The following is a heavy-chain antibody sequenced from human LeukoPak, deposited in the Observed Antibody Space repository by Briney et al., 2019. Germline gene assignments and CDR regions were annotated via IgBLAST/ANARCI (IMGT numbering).Heavy chain of an antibody. CDR2: IWFDGSEK. J-gene: IGHJ4*02. Sequence: GGSLRLSCAAPGFIFSTYGMHWVRQAPGKGLEWVAVIWFDGSEKYYSDSVKGRFTISRDNSKSTLYLEMNSLRAEDTAIYYCARAVGPFDYWGQGTLVTVSS. CDR3: ARAVGPFDY. D-gene: IGHD3-16*01. CDR1: GFIFSTYG. V-gene: IGHV3-33*01.